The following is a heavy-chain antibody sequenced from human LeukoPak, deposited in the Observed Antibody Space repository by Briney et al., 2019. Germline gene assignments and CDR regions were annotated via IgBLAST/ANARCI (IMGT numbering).Heavy chain of an antibody. V-gene: IGHV5-51*01. J-gene: IGHJ4*02. CDR1: GYTFSTYW. Sequence: GESLKISCKGSGYTFSTYWIGWVRQMPGKGLEWMGIIYPGDSHTRNSPSFQGQVAISADKSISTAYLQWSSLKASDTAMYYCARQSSNGDFDYWGQGTLVTVSS. CDR2: IYPGDSHT. CDR3: ARQSSNGDFDY. D-gene: IGHD4-11*01.